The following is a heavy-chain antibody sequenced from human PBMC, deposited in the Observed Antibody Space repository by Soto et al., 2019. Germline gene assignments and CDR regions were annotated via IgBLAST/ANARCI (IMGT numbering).Heavy chain of an antibody. J-gene: IGHJ5*01. V-gene: IGHV1-2*02. D-gene: IGHD2-15*01. Sequence: GASVKVSCKASGYTFTGYYLHWVRQAPGQGLEWMGWINPNGGGRNYAQKFQGRVTMTRDTSINTAYMELNNLGSDDTAVYYCTRDYGGYCSGDACYFGSLDSWGQGTLVTVSS. CDR3: TRDYGGYCSGDACYFGSLDS. CDR2: INPNGGGR. CDR1: GYTFTGYY.